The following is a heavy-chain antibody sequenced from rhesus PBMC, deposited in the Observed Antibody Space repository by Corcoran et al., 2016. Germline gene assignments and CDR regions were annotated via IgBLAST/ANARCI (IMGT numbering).Heavy chain of an antibody. Sequence: QVQLVQSGAEVKKPGTSVKLSCKASGYTFTSYYINWLRQAPGQVLEWMGWIKPINGNTGYAQKFQGRVTMTRYTSTSTAYMELNSLRSEDTAVYYCAKNYYSGSYYSRDFDYWGQGVLVTVSS. D-gene: IGHD3-16*01. CDR3: AKNYYSGSYYSRDFDY. V-gene: IGHV1-200*01. CDR2: IKPINGNT. J-gene: IGHJ4*01. CDR1: GYTFTSYY.